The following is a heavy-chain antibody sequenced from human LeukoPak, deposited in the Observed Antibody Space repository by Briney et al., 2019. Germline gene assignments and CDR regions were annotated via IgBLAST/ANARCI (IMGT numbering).Heavy chain of an antibody. Sequence: PSETLSLTCTVSGGSISSYYWSWIRQPPGKGLEWIGYIYYSGSTNYNPSLKSRVTISVDTSKNQFSLKLSSVTAADTAVYYCARDAIMVRGVIITRARAFDIWGQGTMVTVSS. V-gene: IGHV4-59*12. CDR1: GGSISSYY. D-gene: IGHD3-10*01. CDR2: IYYSGST. CDR3: ARDAIMVRGVIITRARAFDI. J-gene: IGHJ3*02.